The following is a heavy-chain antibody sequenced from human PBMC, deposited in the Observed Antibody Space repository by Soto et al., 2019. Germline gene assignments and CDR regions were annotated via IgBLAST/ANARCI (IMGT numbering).Heavy chain of an antibody. CDR2: IIAIVGTA. CDR1: GGAFRSYG. CDR3: ARYFLGGDYGLDV. J-gene: IGHJ6*01. D-gene: IGHD1-20*01. V-gene: IGHV1-69*13. Sequence: FSPMGSCNASGGAFRSYGLSWVRPAPGQGLAWRGGIIAIVGTANYSQNFHGRVTITADESTSTADMGLSRMRSEDTAVYYCARYFLGGDYGLDVW.